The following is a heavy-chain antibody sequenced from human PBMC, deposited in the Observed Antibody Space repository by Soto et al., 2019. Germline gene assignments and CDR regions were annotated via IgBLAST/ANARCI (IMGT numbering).Heavy chain of an antibody. CDR3: ARSYYKILTGYYT. D-gene: IGHD3-9*01. Sequence: KTSETCPLTCVGSDGAFTGYSWGWVRQAPGKGLEWLGENSYRGGTTYNTSLTSRLTISGDTSKGQFSLTLTSVPAADTAVYFCARSYYKILTGYYTWGQRTVVTVSS. CDR1: DGAFTGYS. J-gene: IGHJ4*02. V-gene: IGHV4-34*01. CDR2: NSYRGGT.